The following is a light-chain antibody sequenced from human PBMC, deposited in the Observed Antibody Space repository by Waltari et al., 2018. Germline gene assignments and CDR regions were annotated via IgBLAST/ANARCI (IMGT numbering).Light chain of an antibody. CDR3: CSYAGSGIYV. V-gene: IGLV2-23*02. J-gene: IGLJ1*01. CDR2: EVN. CDR1: SSDVGSYNL. Sequence: QSALTQPASVSGSPGQSITVSCTGTSSDVGSYNLVSWFQQYPDKAPKLIIFEVNKRPSVVSNRLSGSKSGNTASLTISGLQAGDEADYYCCSYAGSGIYVFGTGAKVTVL.